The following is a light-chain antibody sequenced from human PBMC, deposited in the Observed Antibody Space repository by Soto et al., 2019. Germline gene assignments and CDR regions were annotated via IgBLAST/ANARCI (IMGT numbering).Light chain of an antibody. Sequence: DIQLTQSPSFLSASVGDRVTITCRASQGISSYLAWYQQKPGKAPNLLIYAASSLHSGVPSRFSGSGSGTDFTLTISSLQPEDFATYYCQQSYSTPITFGQGTRLEIK. J-gene: IGKJ5*01. CDR2: AAS. CDR3: QQSYSTPIT. CDR1: QGISSY. V-gene: IGKV1-39*01.